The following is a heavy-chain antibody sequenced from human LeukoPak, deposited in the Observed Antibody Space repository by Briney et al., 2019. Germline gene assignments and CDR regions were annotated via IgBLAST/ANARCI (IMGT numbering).Heavy chain of an antibody. D-gene: IGHD3-22*01. CDR2: IYYSGST. CDR1: GGSIGTYY. CDR3: ARVGYYYDSSGYKRVAYFDY. V-gene: IGHV4-59*12. J-gene: IGHJ4*02. Sequence: PSETLSLTCSVSGGSIGTYYWSWIRQPPGKGLEWIGYIYYSGSTNYNPSLKSRVTMSIDTSQNQFSLKLSSVTAADTAVYYCARVGYYYDSSGYKRVAYFDYWGQGTLVTVSS.